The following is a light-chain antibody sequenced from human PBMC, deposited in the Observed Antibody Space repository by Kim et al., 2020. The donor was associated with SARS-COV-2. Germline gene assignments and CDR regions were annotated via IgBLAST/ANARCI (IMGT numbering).Light chain of an antibody. CDR1: KLGDKY. CDR2: QDS. Sequence: SESPGQTASITCSGDKLGDKYACWYQKKPGQSPVLVIYQDSKRRSGIPERFSGYNSGNTATLTISGTQAMDEADYYCQAWDSSTAAFGGGTQLTVL. J-gene: IGLJ3*02. CDR3: QAWDSSTAA. V-gene: IGLV3-1*01.